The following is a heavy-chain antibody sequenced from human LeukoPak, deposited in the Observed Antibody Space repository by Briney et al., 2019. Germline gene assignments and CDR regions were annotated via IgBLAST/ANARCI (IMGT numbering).Heavy chain of an antibody. CDR3: AREAGWFDP. Sequence: RASVKVSCKASGYTFTSYDINWVRQATGQGLEWMGGIIPIFGTANYAQKFQGRVTITADKSTSTAYMELSSLRSEDTAVYYCAREAGWFDPWGQGTLVTVSS. CDR1: GYTFTSYD. CDR2: IIPIFGTA. V-gene: IGHV1-69*06. J-gene: IGHJ5*02.